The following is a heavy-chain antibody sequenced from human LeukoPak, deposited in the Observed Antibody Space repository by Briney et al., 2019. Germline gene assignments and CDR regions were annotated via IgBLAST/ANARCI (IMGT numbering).Heavy chain of an antibody. CDR1: GGSISGYH. J-gene: IGHJ6*03. CDR3: ARVPRSYYYYYYMDV. Sequence: PSQTLSLTCNVSGGSISGYHWSWIRQPPGKGLEWLGYIYYSGSSNYNPSLKSRVTMSADTSKNQFSLKLSSVTAADTAVYYCARVPRSYYYYYYMDVWGKGTTVTVSS. CDR2: IYYSGSS. V-gene: IGHV4-59*01.